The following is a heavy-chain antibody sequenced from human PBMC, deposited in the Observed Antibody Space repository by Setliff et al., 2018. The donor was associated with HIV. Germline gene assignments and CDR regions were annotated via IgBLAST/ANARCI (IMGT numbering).Heavy chain of an antibody. J-gene: IGHJ6*01. V-gene: IGHV4-34*01. Sequence: SETLSLTCAVYGESFSGYYWNWIRQPPGKGLEWIGEINHRGSTNYNPSLKSRVTMSIDTSKNQFSLKLSSVTAADTAVYYCARDNSYYYGSGSHYWYGMDVWGQGTTVTVSS. CDR3: ARDNSYYYGSGSHYWYGMDV. CDR2: INHRGST. D-gene: IGHD3-10*01. CDR1: GESFSGYY.